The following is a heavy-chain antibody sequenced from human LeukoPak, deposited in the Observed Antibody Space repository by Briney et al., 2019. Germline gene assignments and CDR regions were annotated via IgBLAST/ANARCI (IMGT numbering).Heavy chain of an antibody. CDR2: ISSSSSYI. D-gene: IGHD2-2*01. Sequence: GGSLRLSCAASGFTFSSYSMNWVRQAPGKGLEWVSSISSSSSYIYYADSVKGRFTISRDNAKNSLYLQMNSLRAEDTAVYYCAKDRYCSSTSCPHDAFDIWGQGTMVTVSS. V-gene: IGHV3-21*04. J-gene: IGHJ3*02. CDR1: GFTFSSYS. CDR3: AKDRYCSSTSCPHDAFDI.